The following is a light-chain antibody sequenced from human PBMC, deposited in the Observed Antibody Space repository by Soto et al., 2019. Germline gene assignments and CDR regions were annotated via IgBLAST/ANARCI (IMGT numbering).Light chain of an antibody. V-gene: IGKV3-15*01. CDR1: QGIGSN. J-gene: IGKJ4*01. CDR2: GAS. CDR3: QQYSDWPPVT. Sequence: EVVMTQSPATLSLSPGDRATVSCRASQGIGSNLAWYQQKPGQAPRLLIYGASTRAAGVPARFSCSGSGTEFTLTISSLQSDDFAVYYCQQYSDWPPVTFGGMTKLEIK.